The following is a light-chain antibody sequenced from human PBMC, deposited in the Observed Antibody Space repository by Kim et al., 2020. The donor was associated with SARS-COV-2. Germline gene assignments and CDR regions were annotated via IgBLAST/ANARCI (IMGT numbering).Light chain of an antibody. CDR1: SSNIGNNY. J-gene: IGLJ2*01. CDR3: GTWDSSLSAVV. Sequence: GQKVTISCTGSSSNIGNNYVSWYQQLPGTAPELLIYDNNKRPSGIPDRFSGSKSGTSATLGITGLQTGDEADYYCGTWDSSLSAVVFGVGTQLTVL. CDR2: DNN. V-gene: IGLV1-51*01.